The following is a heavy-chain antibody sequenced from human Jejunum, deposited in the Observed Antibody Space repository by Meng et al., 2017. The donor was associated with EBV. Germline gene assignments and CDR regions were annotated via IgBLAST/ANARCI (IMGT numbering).Heavy chain of an antibody. CDR2: INHGGGA. J-gene: IGHJ5*02. CDR3: ARLGGYASGTYYPIDP. CDR1: GGSFSDYY. V-gene: IGHV4-34*01. D-gene: IGHD3-10*01. Sequence: QVLRQQWGAGLLKPSETLSRTCAGYGGSFSDYYWTWIRQPPGKGLEWIGEINHGGGAIYNPSLKSRVTISVDTSKNQFSLKLSSVTAADTAVYYCARLGGYASGTYYPIDPWGQGTLVTVSS.